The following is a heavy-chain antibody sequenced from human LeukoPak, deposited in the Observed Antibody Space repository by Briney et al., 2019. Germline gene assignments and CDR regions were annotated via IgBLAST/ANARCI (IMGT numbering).Heavy chain of an antibody. CDR2: IRSKASGETT. Sequence: GGSLRLSCTGSGFTFSDYYMTWVRQAPGKGLEWVGFIRSKASGETTQSAASVKGRFTLSRDDSKNVAYLQMNSLKTEDTAVYYCTRDGSYYYYYYMDVWGTGTTVTVSS. D-gene: IGHD1-26*01. CDR3: TRDGSYYYYYYMDV. V-gene: IGHV3-49*04. J-gene: IGHJ6*03. CDR1: GFTFSDYY.